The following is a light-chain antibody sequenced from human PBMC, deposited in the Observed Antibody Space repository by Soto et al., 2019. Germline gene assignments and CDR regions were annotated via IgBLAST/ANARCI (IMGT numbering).Light chain of an antibody. CDR1: QSVSSY. CDR3: QQFSSYPLT. J-gene: IGKJ4*01. V-gene: IGKV3-11*01. Sequence: IVLTQSPARLCLSPGERSTLSFMASQSVSSYLAWYQQKPGQAPRLLIYDASNRATGIPARFSGSGSGTDFTLTISRLEPEDFAVYYCQQFSSYPLTFGGGAKVDIK. CDR2: DAS.